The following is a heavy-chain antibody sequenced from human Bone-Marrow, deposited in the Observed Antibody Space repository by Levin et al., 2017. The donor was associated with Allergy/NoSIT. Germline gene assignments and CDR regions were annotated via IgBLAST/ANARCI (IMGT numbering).Heavy chain of an antibody. D-gene: IGHD3-10*01. CDR1: GFTFSSYA. Sequence: GGSLRLSCAASGFTFSSYAMSWVRQAPGKGLEWVSAISGSGGSTYYADSVKGRFTISRDNSKNTLYLQMNSLRAEDTAVYYCAKDRAPLLWFGELLEGGLYYGMDVWGQGTTVTVSS. CDR2: ISGSGGST. J-gene: IGHJ6*02. CDR3: AKDRAPLLWFGELLEGGLYYGMDV. V-gene: IGHV3-23*01.